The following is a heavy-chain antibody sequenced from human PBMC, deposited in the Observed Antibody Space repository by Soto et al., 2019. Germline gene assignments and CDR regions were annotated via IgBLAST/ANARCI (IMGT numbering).Heavy chain of an antibody. J-gene: IGHJ5*02. D-gene: IGHD6-13*01. V-gene: IGHV3-30*18. CDR1: GFSFSSYA. CDR2: ISYDGSHK. CDR3: AKVAGVATGGTVGGLDP. Sequence: ESGGGVVHPGRSLRLSCQTSGFSFSSYAMHWVRQAPGKGLEWVGVISYDGSHKFYGESVKGRFTISRDNSKNTLYLQMPSLTTDDTGVYYCAKVAGVATGGTVGGLDPWGQGTLVTVSS.